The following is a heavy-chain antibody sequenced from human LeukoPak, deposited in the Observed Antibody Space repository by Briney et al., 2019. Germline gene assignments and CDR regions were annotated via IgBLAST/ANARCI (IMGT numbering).Heavy chain of an antibody. CDR3: AKAVRARLNYFDY. CDR2: ISGSGGST. D-gene: IGHD6-6*01. J-gene: IGHJ4*02. CDR1: GFTFSSYA. Sequence: GGSLRLSCAASGFTFSSYAMSWVRQAPGKGLEWVSAISGSGGSTYYADSVKGRFTISRDNSKNTLYLQMNSLRAGDTAVYYCAKAVRARLNYFDYWGQGTLVTVSS. V-gene: IGHV3-23*01.